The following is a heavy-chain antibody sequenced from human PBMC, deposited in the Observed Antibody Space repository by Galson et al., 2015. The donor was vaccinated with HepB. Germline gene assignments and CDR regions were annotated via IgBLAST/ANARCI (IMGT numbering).Heavy chain of an antibody. D-gene: IGHD6-25*01. CDR1: GDSVSSNSAA. V-gene: IGHV6-1*01. J-gene: IGHJ3*02. CDR3: ARVKTLAAAATDDAFDI. CDR2: TYYRSKWYN. Sequence: CAISGDSVSSNSAAWNWIRQSPSRGLEWLGRTYYRSKWYNDYAVSVKSRITINPDTSKNQFSLQLNSVTPEDTAVYYCARVKTLAAAATDDAFDIWGQGTMVTVSS.